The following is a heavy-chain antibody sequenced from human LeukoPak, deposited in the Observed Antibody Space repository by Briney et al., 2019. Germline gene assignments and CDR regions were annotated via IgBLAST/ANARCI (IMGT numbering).Heavy chain of an antibody. CDR2: IYYSGST. CDR1: GGSFSGYY. CDR3: ARGGKRRWFGEFAPAPLDY. J-gene: IGHJ4*02. D-gene: IGHD3-10*01. V-gene: IGHV4-59*01. Sequence: SETLSLTCAVYGGSFSGYYWSWIRQPPGKGLEWIGYIYYSGSTNYNPSLKSRVTISVDTSKNQFSLKLSSVTAADTAVYYCARGGKRRWFGEFAPAPLDYWGQGTLVTVSS.